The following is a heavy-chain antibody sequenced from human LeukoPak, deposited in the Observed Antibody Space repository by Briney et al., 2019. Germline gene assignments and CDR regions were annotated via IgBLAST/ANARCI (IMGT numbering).Heavy chain of an antibody. Sequence: SETLSLTCTVSGGSISSSSYYWGWIRQPPGKGLEWIGSIYYSGSTYYNPSLKSRVTISVDTSKNQFSLKLSSVTAADTAVYYCARVTMVRGNYYFDYWGQGTLVTVSS. CDR1: GGSISSSSYY. CDR3: ARVTMVRGNYYFDY. J-gene: IGHJ4*02. V-gene: IGHV4-39*07. CDR2: IYYSGST. D-gene: IGHD3-10*01.